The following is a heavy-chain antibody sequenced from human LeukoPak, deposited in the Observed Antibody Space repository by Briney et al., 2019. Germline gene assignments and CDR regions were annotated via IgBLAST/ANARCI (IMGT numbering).Heavy chain of an antibody. D-gene: IGHD3-9*01. CDR1: GYSFTSYW. Sequence: GESLKISCKGSGYSFTSYWIGWVRQMPGKGLEWMGIIYPGDSDTRCSPSFQGQATISADKSISTAYLQWSSLKASDTAMYYCARRDYDILTGYYNYFDYWGQGTLVTVSS. V-gene: IGHV5-51*01. CDR2: IYPGDSDT. CDR3: ARRDYDILTGYYNYFDY. J-gene: IGHJ4*02.